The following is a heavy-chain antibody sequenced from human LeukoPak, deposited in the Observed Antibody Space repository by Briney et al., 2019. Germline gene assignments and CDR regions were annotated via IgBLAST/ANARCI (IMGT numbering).Heavy chain of an antibody. CDR2: INPNSGGT. J-gene: IGHJ4*02. Sequence: GASVKVSCKASGYTFTGYHMHWVRQAPGQGLEWMGRINPNSGGTNYAQKFQGRVTMTRDTSISTAYMELSRLRSDDTAVYYCARDRVLTYYYDSSGYYTDYWGQGTLVTVSS. V-gene: IGHV1-2*06. D-gene: IGHD3-22*01. CDR3: ARDRVLTYYYDSSGYYTDY. CDR1: GYTFTGYH.